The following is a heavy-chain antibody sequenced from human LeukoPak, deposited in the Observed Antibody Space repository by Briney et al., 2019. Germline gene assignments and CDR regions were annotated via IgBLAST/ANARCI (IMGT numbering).Heavy chain of an antibody. D-gene: IGHD5-12*01. J-gene: IGHJ3*02. V-gene: IGHV3-21*01. Sequence: PGGSLRLSRAPSGFSFSTYSMNWVRQAPGKGLEWVSPISSSSSHIYYADSVKGRFTISRDNAKNSLYLQMNSLRAEDTAVYYCARVKEASAFDIWGQGTMITVSS. CDR3: ARVKEASAFDI. CDR2: ISSSSSHI. CDR1: GFSFSTYS.